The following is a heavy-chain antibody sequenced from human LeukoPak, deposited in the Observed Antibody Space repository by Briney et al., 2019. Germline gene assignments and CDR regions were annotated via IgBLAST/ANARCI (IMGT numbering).Heavy chain of an antibody. D-gene: IGHD1-26*01. CDR1: GGTFSSYA. CDR2: IIPILGIA. CDR3: ATGGFRWTSYSGSYRVDY. J-gene: IGHJ4*02. Sequence: GSSVKVSCKASGGTFSSYAISWVRQAPGQGLEWMGRIIPILGIANYAQKFQGRVTITADKSTSTAYMELSSLRSEDTAVYYCATGGFRWTSYSGSYRVDYWGQGTLVTVSS. V-gene: IGHV1-69*04.